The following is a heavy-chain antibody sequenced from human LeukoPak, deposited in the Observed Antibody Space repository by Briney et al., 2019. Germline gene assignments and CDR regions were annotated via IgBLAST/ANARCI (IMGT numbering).Heavy chain of an antibody. CDR3: ARQGPYYYDSSGYYRGDAFDI. CDR1: GYTFTSYG. D-gene: IGHD3-22*01. J-gene: IGHJ3*02. V-gene: IGHV1-18*01. Sequence: ASVKVSCKASGYTFTSYGISWVRQAPGQGLEWMGWISAYNGNTNYAQKLQGRVTMTTDTSTSTAYMELRSLRSDDTAVYYCARQGPYYYDSSGYYRGDAFDIWGQGTMVTVSS. CDR2: ISAYNGNT.